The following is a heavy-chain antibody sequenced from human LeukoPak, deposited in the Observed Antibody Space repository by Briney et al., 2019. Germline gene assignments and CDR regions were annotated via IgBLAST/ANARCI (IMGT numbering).Heavy chain of an antibody. V-gene: IGHV4-31*03. J-gene: IGHJ4*02. CDR3: AREPLGDYVDY. CDR2: IYYSGST. CDR1: GGSISSGGYY. Sequence: PSETLSLTCTVSGGSISSGGYYWSWIRQHPGKGLEWIGYIYYSGSTYYNPSLKSRVTISVDTSKSQFSLKLSSVTAADTAVYYCAREPLGDYVDYWGQGTLVTVSS.